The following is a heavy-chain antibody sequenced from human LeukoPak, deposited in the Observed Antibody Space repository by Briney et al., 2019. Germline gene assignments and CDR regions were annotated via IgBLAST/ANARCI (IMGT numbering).Heavy chain of an antibody. J-gene: IGHJ5*02. CDR3: AREGSDHNWFDP. Sequence: TLSLTCTASGGSISSGGYYWSWSRQHPGKGLEWIGYIYYSGSTYYNPSLKSRVTISVDTSKNQFSLKLSSVTASDTAVYYCAREGSDHNWFDPWGQGTLVTVCS. CDR2: IYYSGST. CDR1: GGSISSGGYY. V-gene: IGHV4-31*03. D-gene: IGHD2-21*02.